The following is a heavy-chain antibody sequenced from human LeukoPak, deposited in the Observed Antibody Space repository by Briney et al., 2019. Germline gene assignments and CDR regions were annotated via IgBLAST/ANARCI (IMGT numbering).Heavy chain of an antibody. CDR2: INPNSGGT. CDR3: ARDNFPNYDILTGYYRYYFDY. D-gene: IGHD3-9*01. J-gene: IGHJ4*02. Sequence: ASVKASCKASGYTFTGYYMHWVRQAPGQGLEWMGWINPNSGGTNYAQKFQGRVTMTRDTSISTAYMELSRLRSDDTAVYYCARDNFPNYDILTGYYRYYFDYWGQGTLVTVSS. V-gene: IGHV1-2*02. CDR1: GYTFTGYY.